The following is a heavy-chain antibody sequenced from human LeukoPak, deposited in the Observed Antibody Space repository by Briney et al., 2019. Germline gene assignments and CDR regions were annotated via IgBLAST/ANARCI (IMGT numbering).Heavy chain of an antibody. Sequence: ASVKVSCKASGYTFTTYAMHWVRQAPGQRLEWMGWINAGNGNTKYSQKFQGRVTITRDTSASTAYMELSSLRSEDTAVYYCARESDRSGWDYWGQGTLVTVSS. CDR2: INAGNGNT. J-gene: IGHJ4*02. CDR3: ARESDRSGWDY. V-gene: IGHV1-3*01. CDR1: GYTFTTYA. D-gene: IGHD3-22*01.